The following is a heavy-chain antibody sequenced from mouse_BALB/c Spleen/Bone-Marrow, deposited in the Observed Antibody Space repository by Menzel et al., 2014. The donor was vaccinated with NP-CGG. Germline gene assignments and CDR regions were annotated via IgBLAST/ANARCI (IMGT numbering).Heavy chain of an antibody. V-gene: IGHV4-1*02. D-gene: IGHD2-1*01. CDR2: INPDSSTI. J-gene: IGHJ2*01. CDR1: GFDFSRYW. Sequence: EVQLQESGGGLVQPGGSLELSCAASGFDFSRYWMSWVRQAPGKGLEWIGEINPDSSTINYTPSLKDKFIISRDNAKNTLYLQMSKVRSEDTALYYCARQGYYGKGDYWGQGTTLTVSP. CDR3: ARQGYYGKGDY.